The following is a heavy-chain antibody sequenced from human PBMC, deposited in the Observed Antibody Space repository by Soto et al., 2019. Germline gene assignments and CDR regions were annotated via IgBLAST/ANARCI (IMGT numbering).Heavy chain of an antibody. Sequence: ASVKVSCKASGYTFTSYAMHWVRQAPGQRLEWMGWINAGNGNTKYSQKFQGRVTITRDTSASTAYMELSSLRSEDTAVYYCARDSSGYLKNPEYFQHWGQGTLVTVSS. J-gene: IGHJ1*01. V-gene: IGHV1-3*01. CDR2: INAGNGNT. CDR1: GYTFTSYA. CDR3: ARDSSGYLKNPEYFQH. D-gene: IGHD3-22*01.